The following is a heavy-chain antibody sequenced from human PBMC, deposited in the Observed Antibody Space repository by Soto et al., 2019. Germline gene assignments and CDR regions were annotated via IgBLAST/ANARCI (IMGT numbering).Heavy chain of an antibody. J-gene: IGHJ5*02. V-gene: IGHV4-4*07. CDR1: GASISGFY. D-gene: IGHD1-1*01. CDR3: VRDGTKTLRDWFDP. CDR2: IYATGTT. Sequence: SETLSLTCTVSGASISGFYWSWIRKSAGKGLEWIGRIYATGTTDYNPSLKSRVMMSVDTSKKQFSLKLRSVTAADTAVYYCVRDGTKTLRDWFDPWGQGISLTVFS.